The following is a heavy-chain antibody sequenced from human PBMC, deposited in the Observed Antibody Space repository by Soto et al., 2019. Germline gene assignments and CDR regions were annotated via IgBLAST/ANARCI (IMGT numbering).Heavy chain of an antibody. Sequence: SETLSLTCAVYGGYIRGYYLTWISQPTGTGLEWIGEINHSGSSNYNPSLKSRVTISVDTSKNQFSLKLTSVTAADTAVYYCARDKITGLFDYWGQGTLVTVSS. CDR2: INHSGSS. J-gene: IGHJ4*02. V-gene: IGHV4-34*01. CDR1: GGYIRGYY. CDR3: ARDKITGLFDY. D-gene: IGHD2-8*02.